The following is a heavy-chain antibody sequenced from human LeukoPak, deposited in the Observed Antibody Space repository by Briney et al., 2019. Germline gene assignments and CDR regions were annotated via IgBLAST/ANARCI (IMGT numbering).Heavy chain of an antibody. Sequence: PSETLSLTCAVYGGSFSGNHWSWIRQPPGKGLEWIGEINHSGSTNYNPSLKSRVTTSVDTSKNQFSLKLSSVTAADTAVYYCARGLVGFLGTPPRTLDYWGQGTLVTVSS. J-gene: IGHJ4*02. CDR1: GGSFSGNH. CDR2: INHSGST. V-gene: IGHV4-34*01. CDR3: ARGLVGFLGTPPRTLDY. D-gene: IGHD3-3*01.